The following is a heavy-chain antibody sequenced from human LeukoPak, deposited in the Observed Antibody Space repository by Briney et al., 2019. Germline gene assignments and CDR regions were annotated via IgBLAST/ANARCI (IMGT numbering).Heavy chain of an antibody. J-gene: IGHJ4*02. CDR2: ISSSGSTI. V-gene: IGHV3-48*03. Sequence: GGSLRLSCAASGFTFSSYEMNWVRQAPGKGLEWVSYISSSGSTIYYADSVKGRFTISRDNAKNSLYLQMNSLRAEDTAVYYCARDYYDSSGYYYFDYWGQGTLVTVSS. D-gene: IGHD3-22*01. CDR3: ARDYYDSSGYYYFDY. CDR1: GFTFSSYE.